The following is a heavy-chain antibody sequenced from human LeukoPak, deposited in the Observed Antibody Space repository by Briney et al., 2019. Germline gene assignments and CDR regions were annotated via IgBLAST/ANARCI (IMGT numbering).Heavy chain of an antibody. V-gene: IGHV4-4*02. J-gene: IGHJ4*02. Sequence: PSETLSLTCTVSGDSINSLDLWSWVRQPPGKGLEWIGEMYLSGTTHSNPSVKSRVTISIDKSKNQLFLNLSSVTAADTAVYYCAGLVGRYSSGLYYYYFDYWGQGTLVTVSS. D-gene: IGHD3-22*01. CDR1: GDSINSLDL. CDR2: MYLSGTT. CDR3: AGLVGRYSSGLYYYYFDY.